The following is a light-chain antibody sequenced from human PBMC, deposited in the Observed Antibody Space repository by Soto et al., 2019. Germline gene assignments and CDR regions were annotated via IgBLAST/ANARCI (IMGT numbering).Light chain of an antibody. V-gene: IGKV1-39*01. Sequence: DIQMTQSPSSLSASVGDRVTITCRASESINRHVNWYQQKPGKAPKLLIYAASSLQNGVPSSFSGSGSGTDFTLTIGNLQPEDFATYYCQQSYSTLSISFRQRTRLEIK. J-gene: IGKJ5*01. CDR2: AAS. CDR3: QQSYSTLSIS. CDR1: ESINRH.